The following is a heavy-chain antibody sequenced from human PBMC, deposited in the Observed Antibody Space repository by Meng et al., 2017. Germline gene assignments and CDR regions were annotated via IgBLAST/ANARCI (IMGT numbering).Heavy chain of an antibody. Sequence: SETLSLTCTVSGGSISSSSYYWGWIRQPPGKGLEWIGSIDYSGSTYYNPSLKSRVTISVDTSKNQFSLKLSSVTAADTAVYYCARDLYYYDSSGYYSHAFDIWGQGTMVTVSS. J-gene: IGHJ3*02. CDR1: GGSISSSSYY. V-gene: IGHV4-39*07. D-gene: IGHD3-22*01. CDR2: IDYSGST. CDR3: ARDLYYYDSSGYYSHAFDI.